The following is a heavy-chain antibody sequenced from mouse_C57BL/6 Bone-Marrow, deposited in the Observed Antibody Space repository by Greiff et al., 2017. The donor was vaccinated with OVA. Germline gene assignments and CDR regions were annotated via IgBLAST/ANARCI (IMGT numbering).Heavy chain of an antibody. CDR2: IHPNSGST. CDR1: GYTFTSYW. Sequence: QVQLQQSGAELVKPGASVKLSCKASGYTFTSYWMHWVKQRPGQGLEWIGMIHPNSGSTNYNEKFKSKATLTVDKSSSTAYMQLSSLTSEDSAVYYCARSFGSSYEDFDYWGQGTTLTVSS. V-gene: IGHV1-64*01. D-gene: IGHD1-1*01. J-gene: IGHJ2*01. CDR3: ARSFGSSYEDFDY.